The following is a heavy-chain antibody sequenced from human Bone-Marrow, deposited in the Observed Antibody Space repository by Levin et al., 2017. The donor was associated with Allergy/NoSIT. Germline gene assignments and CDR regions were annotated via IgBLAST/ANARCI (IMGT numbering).Heavy chain of an antibody. Sequence: PSQTLSLTCTVSGGSISSSSYYWGWIRQPPGKGLEWIGSIYYSGSTYYNPSLKSRVTISVDTSKNQFSLKLSSVTAADTAVYYCARSGIAGGFDYWGQGTLVTVSS. J-gene: IGHJ4*02. CDR3: ARSGIAGGFDY. D-gene: IGHD6-13*01. V-gene: IGHV4-39*07. CDR1: GGSISSSSYY. CDR2: IYYSGST.